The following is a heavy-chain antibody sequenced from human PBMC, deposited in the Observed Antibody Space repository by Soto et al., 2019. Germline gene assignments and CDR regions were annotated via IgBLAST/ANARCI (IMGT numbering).Heavy chain of an antibody. Sequence: GGSLRLSCAASGFTFSSYGMHWVRQAPGKGLEWVAVISYDGSNKYYADSVKGRFTISRDNSKNTLYLQMNSLRAEDTAVYYCAKDLRDIVLVPAAPPNYYYGMDVWGQGTTVTVSS. V-gene: IGHV3-30*18. CDR1: GFTFSSYG. D-gene: IGHD2-2*01. J-gene: IGHJ6*02. CDR2: ISYDGSNK. CDR3: AKDLRDIVLVPAAPPNYYYGMDV.